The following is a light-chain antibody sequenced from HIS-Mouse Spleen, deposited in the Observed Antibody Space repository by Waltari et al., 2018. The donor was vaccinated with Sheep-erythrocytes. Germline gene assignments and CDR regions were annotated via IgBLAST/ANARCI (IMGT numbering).Light chain of an antibody. J-gene: IGKJ1*01. CDR1: QSVSSN. Sequence: EIVMTQSPATLSVSPGERATLSCRASQSVSSNLAWYQQKPGQAPRRLIYGASTRATGSPARFSGSGSGTEFTLTISSMQSEDFAVYYCQQYNNWPETFGQGTKVEIK. V-gene: IGKV3-15*01. CDR2: GAS. CDR3: QQYNNWPET.